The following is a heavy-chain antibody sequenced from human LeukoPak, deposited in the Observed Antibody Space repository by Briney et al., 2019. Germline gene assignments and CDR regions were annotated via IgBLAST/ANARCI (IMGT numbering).Heavy chain of an antibody. Sequence: PSETLSLTCAVSGGSISSSNWWSWVRQPPGKGLEWIGSIYYSGSTYYNPSLKSRVTISVDTSKNQFSLKLSSVTAADTAVYYCARDRRIVATITVTGRFYFDYWGQGTLVTVSS. CDR3: ARDRRIVATITVTGRFYFDY. CDR1: GGSISSSNW. CDR2: IYYSGST. V-gene: IGHV4-4*02. D-gene: IGHD5-12*01. J-gene: IGHJ4*02.